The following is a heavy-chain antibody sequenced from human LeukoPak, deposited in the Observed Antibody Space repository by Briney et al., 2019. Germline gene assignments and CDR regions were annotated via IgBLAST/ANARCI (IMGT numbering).Heavy chain of an antibody. J-gene: IGHJ6*02. V-gene: IGHV3-64D*09. D-gene: IGHD5-18*01. CDR2: TSSNGGRT. CDR1: GFTFSSYA. Sequence: GGSLRLSCSASGFTFSSYAMHWVRQAPGKGWEYVSGTSSNGGRTYYADSVKGRFTISRDNSKNTLYLQMSSLRAEDTAVYYCVRSGAYSYGYYYYYGMDVWGQGTTVTVSS. CDR3: VRSGAYSYGYYYYYGMDV.